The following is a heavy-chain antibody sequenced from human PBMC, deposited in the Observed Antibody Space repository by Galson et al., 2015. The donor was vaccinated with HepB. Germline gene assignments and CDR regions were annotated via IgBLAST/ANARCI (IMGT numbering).Heavy chain of an antibody. D-gene: IGHD1-26*01. CDR3: AKAWDMSVTVPRRPYYFDN. CDR2: ITFRGEST. J-gene: IGHJ4*02. Sequence: SLRLSCAASGFMFTNFAMAWVRQAPGKGLEWVSSITFRGESTYYADSVQGRFTISRDNSTNTLFLQVNSLRAEVTAVYFCAKAWDMSVTVPRRPYYFDNWGQGTLVTVSS. V-gene: IGHV3-23*01. CDR1: GFMFTNFA.